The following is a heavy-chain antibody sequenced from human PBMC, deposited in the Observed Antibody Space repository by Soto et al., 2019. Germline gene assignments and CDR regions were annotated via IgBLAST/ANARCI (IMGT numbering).Heavy chain of an antibody. D-gene: IGHD3-10*01. V-gene: IGHV3-23*01. CDR2: ISGSGGST. CDR1: GFTFASYD. Sequence: EVQLLESGGGLVQPGGSLRLSCAASGFTFASYDMTWVRQAPGKGLEWVSAISGSGGSTYYGDSVKGRFTISRDNSKKVLFMQMSSLRAEDTALYYCAIRGLSKAEVRGYFDYWGQGILVTVSS. J-gene: IGHJ4*02. CDR3: AIRGLSKAEVRGYFDY.